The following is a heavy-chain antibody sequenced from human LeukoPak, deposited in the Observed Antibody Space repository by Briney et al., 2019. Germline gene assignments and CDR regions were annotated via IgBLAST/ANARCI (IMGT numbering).Heavy chain of an antibody. D-gene: IGHD1-26*01. J-gene: IGHJ4*02. CDR3: ARASSGSYYVPDY. V-gene: IGHV4-34*01. CDR2: INHSGST. CDR1: GGSFSGYY. Sequence: SETLSLTCAVYGGSFSGYYWSWIRQPPGKGLEWIGEINHSGSTNYNPSLKSRVTISVDTSKNQFSLKLSSVTAADTAVYYCARASSGSYYVPDYWGQGTLVTVSS.